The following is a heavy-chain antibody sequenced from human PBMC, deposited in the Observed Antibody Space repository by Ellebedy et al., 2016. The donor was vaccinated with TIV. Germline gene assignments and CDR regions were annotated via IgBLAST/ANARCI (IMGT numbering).Heavy chain of an antibody. D-gene: IGHD3-10*02. J-gene: IGHJ4*02. CDR3: ARDRGYLVDTCSVDN. V-gene: IGHV3-23*01. CDR1: GFNFNSHA. CDR2: IGGSGDST. Sequence: PGGSLRLSCAASGFNFNSHAMHWVRQAPGKGLEWVSGIGGSGDSTHYADSVKGRFPISRDNSKDTLYLQMNSLRDEDTALYYCARDRGYLVDTCSVDNWGQGTLVTVSS.